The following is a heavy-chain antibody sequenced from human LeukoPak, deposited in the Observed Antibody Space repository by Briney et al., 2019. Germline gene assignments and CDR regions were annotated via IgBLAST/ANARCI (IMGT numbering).Heavy chain of an antibody. J-gene: IGHJ4*02. CDR3: AREGVGATGGGFDY. CDR2: IYSGGST. Sequence: GGSLRLSCAASGFAVGSDYMSWVRQAPGKGLEWVSVIYSGGSTYYADSVKGRFTISRDNSKNTLYLQMNSLRAEDTAVYYCAREGVGATGGGFDYWGQGTLVTVSS. CDR1: GFAVGSDY. D-gene: IGHD1-26*01. V-gene: IGHV3-53*01.